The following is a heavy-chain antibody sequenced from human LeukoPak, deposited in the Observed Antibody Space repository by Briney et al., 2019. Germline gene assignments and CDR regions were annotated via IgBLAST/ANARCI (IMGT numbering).Heavy chain of an antibody. D-gene: IGHD1-1*01. V-gene: IGHV3-21*01. CDR1: GFTFSSYS. Sequence: GGSLRLSCAASGFTFSSYSMNWVRQAPGKGLEWVSSISSSSSYIYYADSVKGRFTISRDNAKNSLYLQMNSLRAEDTAVYYCARVEAGTTSNFDYWGRGTLVTVSS. J-gene: IGHJ4*02. CDR2: ISSSSSYI. CDR3: ARVEAGTTSNFDY.